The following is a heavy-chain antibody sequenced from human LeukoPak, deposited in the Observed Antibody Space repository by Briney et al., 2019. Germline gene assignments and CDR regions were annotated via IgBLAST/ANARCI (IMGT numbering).Heavy chain of an antibody. D-gene: IGHD2-2*01. CDR1: GFTFSTYS. J-gene: IGHJ4*02. CDR2: ISSDGGYI. Sequence: PGGSLRLSCAGSGFTFSTYSIHWVRQAPGKGLEWVSSISSDGGYIYYAGSVKGRFTISRDNAKNSVYLQMKSLRAEDTAVYYCARGNAPLPFDYWGQGTLVTVSS. V-gene: IGHV3-21*01. CDR3: ARGNAPLPFDY.